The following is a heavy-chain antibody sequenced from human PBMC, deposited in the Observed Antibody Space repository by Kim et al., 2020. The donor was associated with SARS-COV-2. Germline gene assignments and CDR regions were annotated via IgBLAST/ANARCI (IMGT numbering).Heavy chain of an antibody. D-gene: IGHD2-15*01. CDR3: ARPIDQNRWYFGL. Sequence: SETLSLTCTVSGGSISSTSHYWGWIRQPPGKGLEWIGSVHYSGNTYYNPSLRSRVTISVDTSKNQFSLKVNSVTAADTAVYYCARPIDQNRWYFGLWGRGTLVTVSS. CDR1: GGSISSTSHY. V-gene: IGHV4-39*01. J-gene: IGHJ2*01. CDR2: VHYSGNT.